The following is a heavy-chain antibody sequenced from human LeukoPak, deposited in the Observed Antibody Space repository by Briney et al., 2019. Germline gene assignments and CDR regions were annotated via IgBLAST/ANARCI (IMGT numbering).Heavy chain of an antibody. D-gene: IGHD3-9*01. Sequence: GGSLRLSCAASGFTFINYIMNWVRQPPGKELEGVSSISSSSSYINYAASVKGRFTISRDNAKNSLYLQMNSLRAEDTAVYYCARDLRDILTGAYYYYYGMDVWGQGTTVTVSS. CDR1: GFTFINYI. J-gene: IGHJ6*02. V-gene: IGHV3-21*01. CDR3: ARDLRDILTGAYYYYYGMDV. CDR2: ISSSSSYI.